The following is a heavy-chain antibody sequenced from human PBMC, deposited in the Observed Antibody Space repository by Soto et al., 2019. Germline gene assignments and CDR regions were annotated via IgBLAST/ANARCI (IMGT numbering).Heavy chain of an antibody. CDR2: ISAYNGNT. D-gene: IGHD3-9*01. J-gene: IGHJ4*02. CDR3: ARVVLDYDILTGHFPSDFDY. V-gene: IGHV1-18*01. Sequence: GASVKVSCKASGYTFTSYGISCVRQAPGQGLEWMGWISAYNGNTNYAQKLQGRVTMTTDTSTSTAYMELRSLRSDDTAVYYCARVVLDYDILTGHFPSDFDYWGQGTLVTVSS. CDR1: GYTFTSYG.